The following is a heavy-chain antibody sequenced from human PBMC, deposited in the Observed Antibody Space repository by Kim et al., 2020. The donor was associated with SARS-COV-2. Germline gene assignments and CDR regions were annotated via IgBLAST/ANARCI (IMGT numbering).Heavy chain of an antibody. D-gene: IGHD5-18*01. CDR2: IIPILGIA. J-gene: IGHJ6*02. V-gene: IGHV1-69*04. CDR1: GGTFSSYA. Sequence: SVKVSCKASGGTFSSYAISWVRQAPGQGLDWMGRIIPILGIANYAQKFQGRVTITADKSTSTAYMELSSLRSEDTAVYYCATPTVDTSMVYPYYYYYYGMDVWGQGTTVTVSS. CDR3: ATPTVDTSMVYPYYYYYYGMDV.